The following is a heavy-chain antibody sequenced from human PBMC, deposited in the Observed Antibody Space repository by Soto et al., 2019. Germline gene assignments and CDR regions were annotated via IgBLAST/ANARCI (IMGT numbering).Heavy chain of an antibody. CDR3: ARGELDRTIDY. J-gene: IGHJ4*02. Sequence: EVQLVESGGGLVQAGGSLRLSCAASGFTFSSRSMNWVRQAPGKGLEWVSYISGHSTTIYYADSVKGRFTISRDNAKNSLSLQMNSLRDEDTAVYFCARGELDRTIDYWGQGTLVIVSS. CDR1: GFTFSSRS. CDR2: ISGHSTTI. D-gene: IGHD1-1*01. V-gene: IGHV3-48*02.